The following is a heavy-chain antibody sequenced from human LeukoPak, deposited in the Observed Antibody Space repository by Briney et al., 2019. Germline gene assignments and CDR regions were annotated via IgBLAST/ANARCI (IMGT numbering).Heavy chain of an antibody. CDR2: INNDGTAT. V-gene: IGHV3-74*01. J-gene: IGHJ4*02. Sequence: GGSLRLSCAASGFTFNYFWMHWVRHVPGKGLVWGSGINNDGTATYYADSVKGRFTISRDNAKNTVYLQMNGLRAEDTTVYYCATVSEYWGQGTLVTVSS. CDR3: ATVSEY. CDR1: GFTFNYFW.